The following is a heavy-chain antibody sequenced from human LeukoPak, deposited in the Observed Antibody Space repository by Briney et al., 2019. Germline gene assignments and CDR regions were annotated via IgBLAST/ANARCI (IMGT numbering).Heavy chain of an antibody. CDR3: AKSGGYGLIDY. J-gene: IGHJ4*02. D-gene: IGHD1-26*01. CDR2: IYYSGST. CDR1: GGSISSSSYY. Sequence: KASETLSLTCTVSGGSISSSSYYWGWIRQPPGKGLEWIGSIYYSGSTYYNPSLKSRVTISVDTSKNQFSLRLNSVTAADTAMYYCAKSGGYGLIDYWGQGTLVTVSS. V-gene: IGHV4-39*01.